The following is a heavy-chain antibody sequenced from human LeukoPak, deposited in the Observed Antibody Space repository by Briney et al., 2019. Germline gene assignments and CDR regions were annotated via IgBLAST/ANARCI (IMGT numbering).Heavy chain of an antibody. Sequence: GGSLTLSCAASGFTSSSYSTSWVRQAPGEGLEWVASISSSSSYIYYADSVKGRFTISRDNAKNSLHLQMNSLRAEDTAVYYCTRDLAIFGVVIASGAFDIWGQGTVVTVSS. J-gene: IGHJ3*02. CDR1: GFTSSSYS. D-gene: IGHD3-3*01. CDR3: TRDLAIFGVVIASGAFDI. V-gene: IGHV3-21*01. CDR2: ISSSSSYI.